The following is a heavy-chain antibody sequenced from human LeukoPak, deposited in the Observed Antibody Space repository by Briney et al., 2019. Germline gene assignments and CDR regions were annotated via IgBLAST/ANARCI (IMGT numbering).Heavy chain of an antibody. CDR3: AKTMVRGVIEPSRAFDI. J-gene: IGHJ3*02. CDR1: GFTFSSYG. CDR2: ISGSGGST. V-gene: IGHV3-23*01. Sequence: GGSLRLSCAASGFTFSSYGMSWVRQAPGKGLEWVSGISGSGGSTYYADSVKGRFTISRDNSKNTLYLQMNSLRAEDTAVYFCAKTMVRGVIEPSRAFDIWGQGTMVTVSS. D-gene: IGHD3-10*01.